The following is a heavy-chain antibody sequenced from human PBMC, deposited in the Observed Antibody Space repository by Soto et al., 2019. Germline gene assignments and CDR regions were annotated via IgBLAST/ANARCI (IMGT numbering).Heavy chain of an antibody. CDR1: GYSFAGYW. J-gene: IGHJ4*02. D-gene: IGHD3-22*01. CDR2: IDPSDSQT. CDR3: ARQIYDSDTGPNFQYFFDS. Sequence: GESLKISCKGSGYSFAGYWITWVRQKPGKGLEWMGRIDPSDSQTYYSPSFRGHVTISVTKSITTVFLQWSSLRASDTAMYYCARQIYDSDTGPNFQYFFDSWGQGTPVTVSS. V-gene: IGHV5-10-1*01.